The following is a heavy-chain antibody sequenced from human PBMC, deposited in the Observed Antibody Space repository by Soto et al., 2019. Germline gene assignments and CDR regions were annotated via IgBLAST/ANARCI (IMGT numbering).Heavy chain of an antibody. V-gene: IGHV3-23*01. CDR2: ISDTGGST. CDR3: AKDRLAGNFDY. CDR1: GFTFNNYA. Sequence: EVQVLDSGGGLVQPGGSLRLSCAASGFTFNNYAMNWVRHAPGKGLECVATISDTGGSTYYADSVKGRFTISRDNSKNTLDLQMDGLRVEDTAVYYCAKDRLAGNFDYWGQGTQVTVSS. J-gene: IGHJ4*02.